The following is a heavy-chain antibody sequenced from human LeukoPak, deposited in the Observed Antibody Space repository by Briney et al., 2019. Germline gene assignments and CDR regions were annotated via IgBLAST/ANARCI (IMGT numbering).Heavy chain of an antibody. J-gene: IGHJ6*03. Sequence: GASVKVSCKASGYTFTSYGISWVRQAPGQGLEWMGWITTYNGNANYAQKVQGRVTMTTDASTSTAYMELRSLRSDDTAVYYCARGTYMDVWAKGTTVTVSS. CDR1: GYTFTSYG. D-gene: IGHD3-10*01. CDR3: ARGTYMDV. V-gene: IGHV1-18*01. CDR2: ITTYNGNA.